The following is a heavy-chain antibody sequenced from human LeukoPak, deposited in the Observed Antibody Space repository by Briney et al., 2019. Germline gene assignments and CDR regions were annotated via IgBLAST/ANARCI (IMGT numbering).Heavy chain of an antibody. Sequence: PGGPLRLSCAASGLRFSDYYVSWIRQAPGKGLQWVSYISSGGDIMHYADSVKGRFTSSRDNAKNSGYLEMNSLGAEDTAVYYCATNLIGAGEYFQQWGQGTLVTVSS. V-gene: IGHV3-11*01. CDR2: ISSGGDIM. CDR3: ATNLIGAGEYFQQ. J-gene: IGHJ1*01. CDR1: GLRFSDYY. D-gene: IGHD2/OR15-2a*01.